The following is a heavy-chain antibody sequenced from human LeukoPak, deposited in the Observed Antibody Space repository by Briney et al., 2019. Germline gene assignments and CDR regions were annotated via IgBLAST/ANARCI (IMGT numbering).Heavy chain of an antibody. CDR1: GFTYSSYA. V-gene: IGHV3-23*01. CDR3: AKDTAAPGAFDI. CDR2: ISGSGGST. D-gene: IGHD6-13*01. Sequence: GGSLRLSCAASGFTYSSYAMSWVRQAPGKGLEWVSAISGSGGSTYYADSVKGRFTISRDNSKNTLYLQMNSLRAEDTAVYYCAKDTAAPGAFDIWGQGTMVTVSS. J-gene: IGHJ3*02.